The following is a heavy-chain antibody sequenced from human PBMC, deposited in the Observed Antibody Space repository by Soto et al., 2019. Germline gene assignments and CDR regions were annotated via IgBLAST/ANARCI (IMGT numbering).Heavy chain of an antibody. CDR2: ISYDGIHE. CDR1: GFSFRSYA. CDR3: AAQRGFYCGGNCYSDY. D-gene: IGHD2-21*02. J-gene: IGHJ4*02. V-gene: IGHV3-30*03. Sequence: QVQLVESGGGVVQPGRSLKISCAASGFSFRSYAMHWVRQAPGRGLEWVALISYDGIHEYYADSVKGRFTISRDNSKNTQYLQMNTLSAGDTAVYSCAAQRGFYCGGNCYSDYWGQGTLVTVSS.